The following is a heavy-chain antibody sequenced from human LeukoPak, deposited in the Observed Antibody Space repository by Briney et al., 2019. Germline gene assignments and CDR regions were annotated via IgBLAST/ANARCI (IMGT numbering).Heavy chain of an antibody. CDR2: IQSDGSTT. CDR3: TRELAVAGTWFDP. V-gene: IGHV3-74*01. D-gene: IGHD6-19*01. CDR1: GITLSNYG. J-gene: IGHJ5*02. Sequence: GGSLRLSCAVSGITLSNYGMSWVRQAPGKGLVWVSRIQSDGSTTNYADSVKGRFTISRDNAKNTLYLQMNSLRAEDAAVYYCTRELAVAGTWFDPWGQGTLVTVSS.